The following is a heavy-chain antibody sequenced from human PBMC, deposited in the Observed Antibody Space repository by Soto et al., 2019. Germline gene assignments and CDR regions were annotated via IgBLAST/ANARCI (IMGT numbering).Heavy chain of an antibody. CDR3: GREGRVVVVTAALENW. CDR2: VNPSGGHT. CDR1: GDTFSDYY. J-gene: IGHJ5*01. D-gene: IGHD2-21*02. V-gene: IGHV1-46*03. Sequence: QVQLMQSGAEVKKPGASVKVSCKASGDTFSDYYIHWVRQAPGQGLEWMGTVNPSGGHTTDSQHSLGGWTRSRGSPNSQHLNELTSLTSEDAAVYYGGREGRVVVVTAALENW.